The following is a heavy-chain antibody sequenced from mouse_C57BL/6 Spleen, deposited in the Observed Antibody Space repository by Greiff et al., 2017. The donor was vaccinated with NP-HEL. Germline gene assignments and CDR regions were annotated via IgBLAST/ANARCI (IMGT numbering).Heavy chain of an antibody. CDR1: GFSLTSYA. V-gene: IGHV2-9-1*01. CDR2: IWTGGGT. D-gene: IGHD1-1*01. J-gene: IGHJ4*01. CDR3: ARSYGSSSLYYAMDY. Sequence: QVQLKQSGPGLVAPSQSLSITCTVSGFSLTSYAISWVRQPPGKGLEWLGVIWTGGGTNYNSALKSRLSISKDNSKSQVFLKMNSLQTDDTARYYCARSYGSSSLYYAMDYWGQGTSVTVSS.